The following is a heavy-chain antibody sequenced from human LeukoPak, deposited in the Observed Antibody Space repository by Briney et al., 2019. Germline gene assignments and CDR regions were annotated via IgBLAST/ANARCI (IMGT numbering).Heavy chain of an antibody. CDR3: TTDTRRIDTFA. D-gene: IGHD2-2*01. CDR2: IKRRSDGGTP. CDR1: GFSFNDAW. Sequence: GGSLRLSCAASGFSFNDAWMNWVRQAPGKGLEWVGRIKRRSDGGTPDYAAPVQGRFTISRDVSKNTLYLQMNSLKTGDTAVYYCTTDTRRIDTFAWGQGTLVTVAA. V-gene: IGHV3-15*07. J-gene: IGHJ4*02.